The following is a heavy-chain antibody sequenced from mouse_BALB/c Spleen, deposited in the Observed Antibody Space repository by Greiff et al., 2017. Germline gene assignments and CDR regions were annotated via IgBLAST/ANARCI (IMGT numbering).Heavy chain of an antibody. CDR1: GYSITSGYS. CDR3: ARRASMITTGYAMDY. CDR2: IHYSGST. Sequence: EVQLQESGPDLVKPSQSLSLTCTVTGYSITSGYSWHWIRQFPGNKLEWMGYIHYSGSTNYNPSLKSRISITRDTSKNQFFLQLNSVTTEDTATYYCARRASMITTGYAMDYWGQGTSVTVSS. D-gene: IGHD2-4*01. J-gene: IGHJ4*01. V-gene: IGHV3-1*02.